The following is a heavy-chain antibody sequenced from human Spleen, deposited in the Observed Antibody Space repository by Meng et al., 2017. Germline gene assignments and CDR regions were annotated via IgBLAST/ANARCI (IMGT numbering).Heavy chain of an antibody. J-gene: IGHJ4*02. V-gene: IGHV4-61*08. CDR3: ARDYWGSLDY. D-gene: IGHD7-27*01. CDR1: GGYGRSSDYQ. CDR2: AST. Sequence: QGQVQGPGPGRVRPSETLSLICTVSGGYGRSSDYQWSWIRQPPGKGLEWIGFASTNYNPSLKSRLTISLDTSKNQFSLKLTSVTAADTAVYYCARDYWGSLDYWGQGILVTVSS.